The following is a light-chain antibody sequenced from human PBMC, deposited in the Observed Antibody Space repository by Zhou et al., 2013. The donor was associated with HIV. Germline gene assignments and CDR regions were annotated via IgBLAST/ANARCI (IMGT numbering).Light chain of an antibody. CDR3: QQRSSWPLT. V-gene: IGKV3-11*01. J-gene: IGKJ4*01. Sequence: ETVMTQSPATLSVSPGERATLSCRASQTISINLAWYQHKPGQAPRLLIYDASTRATGVPARFSGSGSGTDFTLTISSLEPEDFAVYYCQQRSSWPLTFGGGTKVEIK. CDR2: DAS. CDR1: QTISIN.